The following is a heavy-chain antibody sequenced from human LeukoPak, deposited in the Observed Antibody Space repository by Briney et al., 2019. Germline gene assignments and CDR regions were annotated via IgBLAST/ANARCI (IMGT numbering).Heavy chain of an antibody. CDR2: ISSSSSYI. J-gene: IGHJ4*02. V-gene: IGHV3-21*01. Sequence: GGSLRLSCAASGFTFSSYSMNWVRQAPGKGLEWVSSISSSSSYIYYADSVKGRFTISRDNAKNSLYLQMSSLRAEDTAVYYCAKASKGVKGYFDYWGQGTLVTVSS. CDR1: GFTFSSYS. CDR3: AKASKGVKGYFDY.